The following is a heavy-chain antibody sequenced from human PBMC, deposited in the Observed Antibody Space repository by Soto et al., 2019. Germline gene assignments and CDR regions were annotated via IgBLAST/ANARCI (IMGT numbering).Heavy chain of an antibody. CDR1: GFSVSRYA. V-gene: IGHV3-23*01. D-gene: IGHD2-21*02. J-gene: IGHJ4*02. Sequence: PGGSLRLSCAASGFSVSRYAMMWVRQPPGKGQEWVADMTGSGGDIRYADPVKGRFTISKDNSKNTLYLQMNSLRAEDTAIYYCAKDAVYGDGLWLAGNWGQGTLVTVS. CDR3: AKDAVYGDGLWLAGN. CDR2: MTGSGGDI.